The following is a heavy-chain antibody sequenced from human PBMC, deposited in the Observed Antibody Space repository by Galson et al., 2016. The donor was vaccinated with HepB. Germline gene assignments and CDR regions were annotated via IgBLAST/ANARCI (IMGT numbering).Heavy chain of an antibody. J-gene: IGHJ4*02. D-gene: IGHD3-10*01. CDR3: ARDLDRSLDY. V-gene: IGHV1-18*04. Sequence: SVKVSCKASGYTFTTNGISWVRQAPGQGLEWMGWISAHNGDTNSPQKLQGRVTLTTDTSTRTAYMELRSLTSDDTAVYYCARDLDRSLDYWGQGTLVTVSS. CDR2: ISAHNGDT. CDR1: GYTFTTNG.